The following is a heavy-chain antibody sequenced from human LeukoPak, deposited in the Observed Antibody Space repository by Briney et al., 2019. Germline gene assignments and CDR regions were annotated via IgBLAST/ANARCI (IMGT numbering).Heavy chain of an antibody. CDR2: MNPNSGNT. CDR3: ARAGYCSSTSCYRGHYYYHYYMDV. D-gene: IGHD2-2*03. Sequence: GASVKVSCKASGYTFTSYDINWVRQATGQGLEWMGWMNPNSGNTGYAQKFQGRVTMTRNTSISTAYMELSSLRSEDTAVYYCARAGYCSSTSCYRGHYYYHYYMDVWGKGTTVTVSS. CDR1: GYTFTSYD. J-gene: IGHJ6*03. V-gene: IGHV1-8*01.